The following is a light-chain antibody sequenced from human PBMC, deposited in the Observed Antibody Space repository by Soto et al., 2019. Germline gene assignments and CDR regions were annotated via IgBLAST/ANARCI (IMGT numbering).Light chain of an antibody. CDR3: LQYHYWWT. CDR1: QSISNN. CDR2: GAS. J-gene: IGKJ1*01. V-gene: IGKV3-15*01. Sequence: IVMTQSPATLSLSPGEKATLSCRASQSISNNFAWFQQKPGQVPRLLIYGASNRATGVSARFSGSGSGTEFTIALSRLQAEDFAVYYCLQYHYWWTFGQGTKVEIK.